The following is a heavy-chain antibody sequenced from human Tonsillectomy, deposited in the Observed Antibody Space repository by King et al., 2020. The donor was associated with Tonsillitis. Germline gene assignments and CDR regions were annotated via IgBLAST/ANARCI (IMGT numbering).Heavy chain of an antibody. J-gene: IGHJ6*02. V-gene: IGHV3-49*03. Sequence: VQLVESGGGLVQPGRSLRLSCTASGFTFGDYAMSWFRQAPGKGLEWVSFIRSKAYGGTTEYAASVKGRFTISRDDSKSIAYLQMNSLKTEDTAVYYCTRGGSGWDGEYYGMDVWGQGTTVTVSS. CDR2: IRSKAYGGTT. CDR1: GFTFGDYA. D-gene: IGHD6-19*01. CDR3: TRGGSGWDGEYYGMDV.